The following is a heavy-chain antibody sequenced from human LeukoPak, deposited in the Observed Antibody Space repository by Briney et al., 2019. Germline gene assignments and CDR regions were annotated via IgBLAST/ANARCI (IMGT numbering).Heavy chain of an antibody. Sequence: GASVKVSCKASGYTFTCYYMHWVRQAPGQGLEWMGWINPNSGGTNYAQKFQGWVTMTRDTSISTAYMELSRLRSDDTAVYYCARAQWLGPDAFDIWGQGTMVTVSS. CDR3: ARAQWLGPDAFDI. V-gene: IGHV1-2*04. CDR1: GYTFTCYY. CDR2: INPNSGGT. D-gene: IGHD6-19*01. J-gene: IGHJ3*02.